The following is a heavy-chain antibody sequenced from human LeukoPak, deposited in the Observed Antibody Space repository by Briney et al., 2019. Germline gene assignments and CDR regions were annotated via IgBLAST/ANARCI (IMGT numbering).Heavy chain of an antibody. CDR1: GYTFTIYG. CDR2: FSGYDGDP. J-gene: IGHJ4*02. Sequence: AASVKVSCKTSGYTFTIYGITWVRQAPGQGLEWMGWFSGYDGDPKYAEKFQGRVTMTTDTSTSTAYMELRSLRSDDTAVYYCARRSGSYRSDYWGQGTLVTVSS. V-gene: IGHV1-18*01. D-gene: IGHD1-26*01. CDR3: ARRSGSYRSDY.